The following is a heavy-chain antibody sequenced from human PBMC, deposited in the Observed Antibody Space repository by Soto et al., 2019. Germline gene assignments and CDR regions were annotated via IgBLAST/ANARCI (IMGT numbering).Heavy chain of an antibody. V-gene: IGHV3-30-3*01. CDR3: ARARGYSGYGRYPFAY. Sequence: QVQLVESGGGVVQPGRSLRLSCAASGFTFSSYAMHWVRQAPGKGLEWVAVISYDGSNKYYADSVKGRFTISRDNSKNTLYLQMNSLRAEDTAVYYCARARGYSGYGRYPFAYWGQGTLVTVS. D-gene: IGHD5-12*01. J-gene: IGHJ4*02. CDR1: GFTFSSYA. CDR2: ISYDGSNK.